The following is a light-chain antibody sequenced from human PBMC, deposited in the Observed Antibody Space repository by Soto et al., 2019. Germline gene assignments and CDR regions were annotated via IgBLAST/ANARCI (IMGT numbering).Light chain of an antibody. CDR3: NSYTNSSAVV. V-gene: IGLV2-14*01. J-gene: IGLJ2*01. Sequence: QSPLTQPASVSGSPGQSITISCAGTRDDIGAYDYVSWYQQHPGNAPKLLVYEVTNRPSGVSDRFSGSKSGNTASLNISGLQAEDEADYYCNSYTNSSAVVFGGGTKVTVL. CDR1: RDDIGAYDY. CDR2: EVT.